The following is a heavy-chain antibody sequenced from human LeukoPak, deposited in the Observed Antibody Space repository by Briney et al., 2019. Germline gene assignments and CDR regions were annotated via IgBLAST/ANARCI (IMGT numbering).Heavy chain of an antibody. CDR2: ISGGGGST. Sequence: PGGSLRLSCVASGFTFSSYPMSWVRQAPAKGLQWVSAISGGGGSTYYADSVKGRFTISRDNSKNTLYLQMNSLRAEDTAVYYCARVPTEYSSGWYYFDYWGQGTLVTVSS. V-gene: IGHV3-23*01. CDR1: GFTFSSYP. CDR3: ARVPTEYSSGWYYFDY. D-gene: IGHD6-19*01. J-gene: IGHJ4*02.